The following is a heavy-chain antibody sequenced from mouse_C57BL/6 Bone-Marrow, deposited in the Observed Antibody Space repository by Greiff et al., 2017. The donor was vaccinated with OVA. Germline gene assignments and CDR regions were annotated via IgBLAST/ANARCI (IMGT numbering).Heavy chain of an antibody. Sequence: VQLQQPGAELVMPGASVKLSCKASGYTFTSYWMHWVKQRPGQGLEWIGEIDPSDSYTNYNQKFKGKSKLTVDKSSSTAYMQLSSLTSEDSAVYYCARSPRLPYAMDYWGQGTSVTVSS. D-gene: IGHD2-4*01. CDR1: GYTFTSYW. CDR2: IDPSDSYT. CDR3: ARSPRLPYAMDY. J-gene: IGHJ4*01. V-gene: IGHV1-69*01.